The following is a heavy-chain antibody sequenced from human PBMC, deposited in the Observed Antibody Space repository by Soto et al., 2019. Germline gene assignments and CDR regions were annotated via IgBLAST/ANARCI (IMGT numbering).Heavy chain of an antibody. J-gene: IGHJ5*02. V-gene: IGHV3-53*01. CDR1: GFTVSSNY. D-gene: IGHD6-13*01. CDR2: IYSGGST. Sequence: GGSLRLSCAASGFTVSSNYMSWVRQAPGKGLEWVSVIYSGGSTYYADSVKGRFTISRDNSKNTLYLQMNSLRAEDTAVYYCARSGYSSSWYRNWFDPWGQGTLVTVSS. CDR3: ARSGYSSSWYRNWFDP.